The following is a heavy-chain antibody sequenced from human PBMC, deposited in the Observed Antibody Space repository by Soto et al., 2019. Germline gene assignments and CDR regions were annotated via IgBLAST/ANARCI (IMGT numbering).Heavy chain of an antibody. J-gene: IGHJ5*02. D-gene: IGHD6-19*01. CDR2: INAGNGNT. CDR3: ARVGRLAVAGNGWFDP. CDR1: GYTFTSYA. V-gene: IGHV1-3*01. Sequence: GASVKVSCKASGYTFTSYAMHWVRQAPGQRLEWMGWINAGNGNTKYSQKFQGRVTITGDTSASTAYMELSSLRSEDTAVYYCARVGRLAVAGNGWFDPWGQGTLVTVSS.